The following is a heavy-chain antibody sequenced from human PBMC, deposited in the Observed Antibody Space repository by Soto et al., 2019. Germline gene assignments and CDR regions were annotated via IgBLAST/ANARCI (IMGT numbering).Heavy chain of an antibody. CDR3: ARDVAYSSSSHYYDGMDV. V-gene: IGHV3-30-3*01. CDR2: ISYDGSNK. D-gene: IGHD6-6*01. Sequence: GGSLRLSCAASGFTLSSYAMHWVRQAPGKGLEWVAVISYDGSNKYYADSVKGRFTISRDNSKNTLYLQMNSLRAEDTAVYYCARDVAYSSSSHYYDGMDVWGQGTTVTVSS. J-gene: IGHJ6*02. CDR1: GFTLSSYA.